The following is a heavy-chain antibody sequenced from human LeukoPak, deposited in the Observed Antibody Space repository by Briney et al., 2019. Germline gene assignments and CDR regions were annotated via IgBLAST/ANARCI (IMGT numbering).Heavy chain of an antibody. CDR2: MNPNSGNT. J-gene: IGHJ4*02. V-gene: IGHV1-8*01. CDR3: ARGYGGSSWYIVDYFDY. D-gene: IGHD6-13*01. Sequence: VASVKVSCKASGYTFTSYDINWVRQATGQGLEWMGWMNPNSGNTGYAQKFQGRVTMTRNTSISTAYMELRSLRSDDTAVYYCARGYGGSSWYIVDYFDYWGQGTLVTVSS. CDR1: GYTFTSYD.